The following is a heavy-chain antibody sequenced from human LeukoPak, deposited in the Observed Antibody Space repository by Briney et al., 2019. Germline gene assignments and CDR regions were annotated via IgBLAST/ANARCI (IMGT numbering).Heavy chain of an antibody. J-gene: IGHJ4*02. CDR3: TTPSSYGATMGGFY. Sequence: GGSLRLSCAASGFTFSNAWMSWVRQAPGKGLEWVGRIKSKTDGGTTDYAAPVKGRFTISRDDSKNTLYLQMNSLKTEDTAVYYCTTPSSYGATMGGFYWGQGTLVTVSS. V-gene: IGHV3-15*01. D-gene: IGHD1-26*01. CDR2: IKSKTDGGTT. CDR1: GFTFSNAW.